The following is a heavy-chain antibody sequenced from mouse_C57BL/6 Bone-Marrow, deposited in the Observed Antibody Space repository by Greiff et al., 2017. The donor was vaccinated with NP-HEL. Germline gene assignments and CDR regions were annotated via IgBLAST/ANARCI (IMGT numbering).Heavy chain of an antibody. CDR3: ARWGYGSRADY. D-gene: IGHD3-1*01. V-gene: IGHV1-64*01. J-gene: IGHJ2*01. CDR2: IHPNSGST. CDR1: GYTFTSYW. Sequence: QVQLQQPGAELVKPGASVKLSCKASGYTFTSYWMHWVKQRPGQGLEWIGMIHPNSGSTNYNEKFKSKATLTVDKSSSTAYMQLSSLTSEDSAVYYCARWGYGSRADYWGQGTTRTVSS.